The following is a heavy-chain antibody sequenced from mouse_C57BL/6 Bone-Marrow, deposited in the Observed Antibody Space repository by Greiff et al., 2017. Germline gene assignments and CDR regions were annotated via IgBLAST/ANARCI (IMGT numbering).Heavy chain of an antibody. CDR2: IRLKTDNYAT. Sequence: EVHLVESGGGLVQPGGSMKLSCVASGFTFSNYWMNWVRQSPEKGLEWVAQIRLKTDNYATHYAESVKGRFTISRDDSKSSVYLQMDNLRAEDTGMYYCTGDYYGSGGAYWGQGTLVTVSA. J-gene: IGHJ3*01. CDR3: TGDYYGSGGAY. D-gene: IGHD1-1*01. CDR1: GFTFSNYW. V-gene: IGHV6-3*01.